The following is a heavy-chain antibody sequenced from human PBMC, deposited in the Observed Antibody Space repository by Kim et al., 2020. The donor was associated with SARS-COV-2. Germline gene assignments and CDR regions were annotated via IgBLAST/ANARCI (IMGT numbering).Heavy chain of an antibody. D-gene: IGHD3-3*01. Sequence: GGSLRLSCAASGFTFSNAWMSWVRQAPGKALEWVGRIKSKTDGGTTDYAAPVKGRFTISRDDSKNTLYLQMNSLKTEDTAVYYCTTTHQYYDFWSGYRDWYFDLWGRGTLVTVSS. CDR1: GFTFSNAW. V-gene: IGHV3-15*01. CDR3: TTTHQYYDFWSGYRDWYFDL. CDR2: IKSKTDGGTT. J-gene: IGHJ2*01.